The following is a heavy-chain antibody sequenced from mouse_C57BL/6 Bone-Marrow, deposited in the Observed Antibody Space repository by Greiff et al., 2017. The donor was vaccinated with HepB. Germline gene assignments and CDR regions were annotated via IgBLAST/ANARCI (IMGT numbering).Heavy chain of an antibody. CDR1: GYTFTSYW. CDR2: IDPSDSET. D-gene: IGHD2-2*01. Sequence: QVQLQQPGAELVRPGSSVKLSCKASGYTFTSYWMHWVTQRPIQGLEWIDNIDPSDSETHYNQKFKDKATLTGDKSSSTSYMQLSSLTSEDSAVYYGARGVTTRAMDYWGQGTSVTVSS. CDR3: ARGVTTRAMDY. J-gene: IGHJ4*01. V-gene: IGHV1-52*01.